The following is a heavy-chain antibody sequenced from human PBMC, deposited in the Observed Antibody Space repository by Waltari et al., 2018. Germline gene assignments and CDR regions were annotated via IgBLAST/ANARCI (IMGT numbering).Heavy chain of an antibody. Sequence: QVQLVQSGAEVKKPGSSVKVSCKASGGTFSSYAISWVRQAPGQGLEWMGGSIPILGIANYAQKCQGRVTITADKSTSTAYMELSSLRSEDTAVYYCASQYSSGWYGRAFDIWGQGTMVTVSS. CDR2: SIPILGIA. J-gene: IGHJ3*02. D-gene: IGHD6-19*01. CDR3: ASQYSSGWYGRAFDI. CDR1: GGTFSSYA. V-gene: IGHV1-69*10.